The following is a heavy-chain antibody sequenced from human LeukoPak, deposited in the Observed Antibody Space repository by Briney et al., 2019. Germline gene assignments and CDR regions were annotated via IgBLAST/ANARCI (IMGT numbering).Heavy chain of an antibody. J-gene: IGHJ4*02. CDR2: ILYDGSTK. Sequence: GRSLRLSCTASGFSFSSYAMHWVRQAPGKGLEWVAVILYDGSTKYYADSVKGRFTLSRDNSKNTVSLRMNSLRREDTAVYYCARAEGSTSWPFDHWGQGTLVTVSS. V-gene: IGHV3-30*04. CDR3: ARAEGSTSWPFDH. CDR1: GFSFSSYA. D-gene: IGHD2/OR15-2a*01.